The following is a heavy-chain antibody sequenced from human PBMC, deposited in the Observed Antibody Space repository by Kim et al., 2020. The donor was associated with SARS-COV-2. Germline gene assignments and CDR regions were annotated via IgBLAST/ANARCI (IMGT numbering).Heavy chain of an antibody. Sequence: SGKGRFTISRDNSKNTLYLQMNSLRAEDTAVYYCARYYYDSSGYNYYFDYWGQGTLVTVSS. CDR3: ARYYYDSSGYNYYFDY. D-gene: IGHD3-22*01. V-gene: IGHV3-66*01. J-gene: IGHJ4*02.